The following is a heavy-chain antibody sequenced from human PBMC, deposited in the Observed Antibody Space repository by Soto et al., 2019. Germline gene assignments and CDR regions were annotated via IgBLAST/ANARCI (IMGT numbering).Heavy chain of an antibody. Sequence: SETLCLTCNMSGDSYSISTYSWSWIRQPPGKALQWIGFIYQSGVTSYNPSLASRVSISLDRSNNQCFLKIKSVTAAVRGVDFCVGMPNTSVRRFDPWGPATLDNGSS. CDR1: GDSYSISTYS. J-gene: IGHJ5*02. D-gene: IGHD6-19*01. V-gene: IGHV4-30-2*01. CDR2: IYQSGVT. CDR3: VGMPNTSVRRFDP.